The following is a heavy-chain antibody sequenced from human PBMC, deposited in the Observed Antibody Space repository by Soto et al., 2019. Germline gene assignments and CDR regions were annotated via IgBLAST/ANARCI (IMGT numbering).Heavy chain of an antibody. CDR2: ISGSGGST. D-gene: IGHD5-18*01. Sequence: GGSLRLSCAASGFTFSSYAMSWVRQAPGKGLEWVSAISGSGGSTYYADSVKGRFTLSRDNSTHTLYLQMNSLRTEDTAVYYCVILVSSYCLVYWGQGTLVTVSS. CDR1: GFTFSSYA. CDR3: VILVSSYCLVY. J-gene: IGHJ4*02. V-gene: IGHV3-23*01.